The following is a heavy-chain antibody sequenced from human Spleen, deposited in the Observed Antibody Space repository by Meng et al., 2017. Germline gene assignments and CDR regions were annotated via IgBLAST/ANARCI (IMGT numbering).Heavy chain of an antibody. D-gene: IGHD4-11*01. Sequence: QVRVQEGGAVLLKPSETLSLTCGVSGGSFSDYDWSWIRQPPGKGLEWIGEINHSGSTDYNPSLRSRATISVDTSKNNLYLKLSSVTAADSAVYYCARGPTTMAHDFDYWGQGTLVTVSS. CDR1: GGSFSDYD. CDR3: ARGPTTMAHDFDY. CDR2: INHSGST. J-gene: IGHJ4*02. V-gene: IGHV4-34*01.